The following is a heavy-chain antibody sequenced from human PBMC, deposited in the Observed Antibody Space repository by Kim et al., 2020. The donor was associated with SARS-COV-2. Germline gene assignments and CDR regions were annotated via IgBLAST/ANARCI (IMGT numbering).Heavy chain of an antibody. Sequence: ASVKVSCKASGYTFTSYDINWVRQATGQGLEWMGWMNPNSGNTGYAQKFQGRVTMTRNTSISTAYMELSSLRSEDTAVYYCARGFSYYDSSGYGWFDPWGQGTLVTVSS. CDR1: GYTFTSYD. J-gene: IGHJ5*02. CDR2: MNPNSGNT. CDR3: ARGFSYYDSSGYGWFDP. V-gene: IGHV1-8*01. D-gene: IGHD3-22*01.